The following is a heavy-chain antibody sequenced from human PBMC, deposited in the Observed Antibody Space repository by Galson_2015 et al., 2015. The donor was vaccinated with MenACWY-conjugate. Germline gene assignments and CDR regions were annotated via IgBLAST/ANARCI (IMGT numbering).Heavy chain of an antibody. CDR2: INPEASSP. J-gene: IGHJ4*02. CDR3: AKAPGASFYFDS. V-gene: IGHV3-74*03. Sequence: SLRLSCAASGFIFTTYCMHWVRQAPGQGLVWVSRINPEASSPTYADSVKDRVAISRDNANNTLYLQMNSLRAEDTAVFYCAKAPGASFYFDSWGQGTLVTVSS. CDR1: GFIFTTYC.